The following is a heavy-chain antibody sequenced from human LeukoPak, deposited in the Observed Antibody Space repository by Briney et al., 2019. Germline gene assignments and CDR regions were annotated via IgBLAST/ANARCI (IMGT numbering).Heavy chain of an antibody. J-gene: IGHJ6*03. CDR1: GGSISSYY. V-gene: IGHV4-59*01. CDR2: IYYSGST. D-gene: IGHD6-19*01. Sequence: SETLSLTCTVSGGSISSYYWSWIRQPPGKGLEWIGYIYYSGSTNYNPSLKSRVTISVDTSKNQFSLKLSSVTAADTAAYYCARSSGWYLDYYYMDVWGKGTTVTVSS. CDR3: ARSSGWYLDYYYMDV.